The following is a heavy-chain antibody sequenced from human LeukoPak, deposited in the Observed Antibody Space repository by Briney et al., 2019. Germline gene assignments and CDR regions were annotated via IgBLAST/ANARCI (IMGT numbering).Heavy chain of an antibody. CDR2: VKQDESEK. J-gene: IGHJ4*02. CDR1: GFTFSSYW. CDR3: ARDSGGSLDY. Sequence: QAGGSLRLSCVASGFTFSSYWMAWVRRAPGTGLEWVANVKQDESEKHYIDSVKGRFTISRDNAKNSVYLQMNSLRAEDTAVYYCARDSGGSLDYWGQGTLVSVSS. V-gene: IGHV3-7*03. D-gene: IGHD2-15*01.